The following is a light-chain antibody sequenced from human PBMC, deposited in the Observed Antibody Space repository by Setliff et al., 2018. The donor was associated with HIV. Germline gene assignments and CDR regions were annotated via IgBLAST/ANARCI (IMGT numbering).Light chain of an antibody. Sequence: QSALTQPPSASGSPGQSVTISCTGTSSDVGDYNYVSWYLLPPGKAPKLIIYEVSNLPSGVSNRFSGSKSGNTASLTISGLHLEDESDYFCASYTNINTFVFGTGTKVTVL. CDR2: EVS. CDR1: SSDVGDYNY. CDR3: ASYTNINTFV. V-gene: IGLV2-14*01. J-gene: IGLJ1*01.